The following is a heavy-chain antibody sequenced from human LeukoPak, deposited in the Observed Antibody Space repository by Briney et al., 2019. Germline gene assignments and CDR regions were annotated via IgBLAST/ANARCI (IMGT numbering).Heavy chain of an antibody. CDR3: ARGSDYDFWSGYPRDYYGMDV. J-gene: IGHJ6*02. D-gene: IGHD3-3*01. V-gene: IGHV4-34*01. CDR2: INHSGST. CDR1: GGSFSGYY. Sequence: PSETLSLTCAVYGGSFSGYYWSWIRQPPGKGLEWIGEINHSGSTNYNPSLKSRVTISVDTSKNQFSLKLSSVTAADTAVYYCARGSDYDFWSGYPRDYYGMDVWGQGTTVTVSS.